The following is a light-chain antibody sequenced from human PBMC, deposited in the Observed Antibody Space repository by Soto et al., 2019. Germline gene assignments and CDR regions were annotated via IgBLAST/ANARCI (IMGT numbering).Light chain of an antibody. CDR2: RNN. CDR1: SSNIGSNY. J-gene: IGLJ1*01. Sequence: QSVLTRPPSASGTPGQRVTISCSGSSSNIGSNYVYWYQQLPGTAPKLLIYRNNQRPSGVPDRFSGSKSGTSASLAISGLRSEDEADYYCAACDDSLRGPYVFGTGTKVTVL. V-gene: IGLV1-47*01. CDR3: AACDDSLRGPYV.